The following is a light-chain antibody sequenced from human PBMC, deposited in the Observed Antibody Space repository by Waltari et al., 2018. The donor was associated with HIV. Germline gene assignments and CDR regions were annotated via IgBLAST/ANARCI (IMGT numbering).Light chain of an antibody. CDR2: GAS. Sequence: DIQMTQSPSSLSASIGDRVTITCRASQSIGSLLLWFQQKPGKAPKLLIYGASILQSGVPSRVRGSGSGTDFTLTITSLQPDDFATYYCQQSYTDPYTFGQGTKLEIK. V-gene: IGKV1-39*01. J-gene: IGKJ2*01. CDR3: QQSYTDPYT. CDR1: QSIGSL.